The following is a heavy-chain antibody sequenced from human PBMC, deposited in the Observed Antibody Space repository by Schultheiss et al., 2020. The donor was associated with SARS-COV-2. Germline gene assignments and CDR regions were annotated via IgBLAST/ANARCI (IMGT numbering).Heavy chain of an antibody. D-gene: IGHD6-19*01. CDR3: ARLNEDDSSGWYFDY. CDR2: SRPKAKRYTT. J-gene: IGHJ4*02. CDR1: GGSISSYY. Sequence: LSLTCTVSGGSISSYYWGWIRQPPGKGLEWIGRSRPKAKRYTTEYAASVKGRFIISRDDSKNSLYVQMNSLRTEDTAVYYCARLNEDDSSGWYFDYWGQGTLVTVSS. V-gene: IGHV3-72*01.